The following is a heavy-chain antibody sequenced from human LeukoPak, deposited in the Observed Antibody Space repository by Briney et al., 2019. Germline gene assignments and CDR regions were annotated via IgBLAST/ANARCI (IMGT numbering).Heavy chain of an antibody. J-gene: IGHJ3*02. CDR1: DGSISSYY. CDR2: IYYSGST. V-gene: IGHV4-59*01. D-gene: IGHD3-3*01. CDR3: ARVETTIFGVSFAAFDI. Sequence: SETLSLTCTVSDGSISSYYWSWIRQSPGKGLEWIGNIYYSGSTNYNPSLKSRVTISVDTSKNQFSLKLSSVTTADTAVYYCARVETTIFGVSFAAFDIWGQGTMVTVSS.